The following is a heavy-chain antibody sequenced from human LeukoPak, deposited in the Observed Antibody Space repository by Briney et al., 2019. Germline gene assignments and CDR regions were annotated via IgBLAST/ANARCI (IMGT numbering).Heavy chain of an antibody. V-gene: IGHV4-34*01. CDR2: INHSGST. CDR1: GGSFSGYY. J-gene: IGHJ4*02. CDR3: ARLTRLSTSPDRYYLDY. D-gene: IGHD6-6*01. Sequence: SETLSLTCAIYGGSFSGYYWSWIRQPPGKGLEWIGEINHSGSTNFNPSLKSRVTISVDTSKNQFSLKLSSVTAADSAVYYCARLTRLSTSPDRYYLDYWGQGTLVTVSS.